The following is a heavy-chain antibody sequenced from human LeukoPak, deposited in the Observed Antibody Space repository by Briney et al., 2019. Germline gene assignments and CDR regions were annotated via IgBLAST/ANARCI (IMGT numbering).Heavy chain of an antibody. CDR3: ARGKAYYDSSGQPSMWYCFDY. J-gene: IGHJ4*02. V-gene: IGHV3-30-3*01. Sequence: GGSLRLSCAASGFTFSDYYMSWIRQAPGKGLEWVAVISYDGSNKYYADSVKDRFTISRDNSKNTLYLQMNSLRAEDTAVYYCARGKAYYDSSGQPSMWYCFDYWGQGTLVAVSS. D-gene: IGHD3-22*01. CDR1: GFTFSDYY. CDR2: ISYDGSNK.